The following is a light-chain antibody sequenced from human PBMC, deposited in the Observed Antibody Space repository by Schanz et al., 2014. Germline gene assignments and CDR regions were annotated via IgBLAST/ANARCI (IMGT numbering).Light chain of an antibody. CDR2: GAS. CDR3: QQRSNWPSLT. J-gene: IGKJ4*01. Sequence: EIVMTQSPATLSVSPGERATLSCRASQSVSSNLAWYQQKPGQAPRLLIYGASTRATGIPARFSGSGSGTEFTLTISSLQSEDFAVYYCQQRSNWPSLTFGGGTKVVIK. CDR1: QSVSSN. V-gene: IGKV3-15*01.